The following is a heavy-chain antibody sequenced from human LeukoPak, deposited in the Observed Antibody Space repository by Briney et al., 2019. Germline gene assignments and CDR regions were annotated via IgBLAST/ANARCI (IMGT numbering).Heavy chain of an antibody. Sequence: GGSLRLSCAASGLTFSTSPMKWVRQAPGKGLEWVSTSGTTGDTYYADSVKGRFTISRDNSKNTLYLQMTSLRAEDTALYYCATKTPGNYPYDYWGQGTLVIVSP. J-gene: IGHJ4*02. V-gene: IGHV3-23*01. D-gene: IGHD3-22*01. CDR1: GLTFSTSP. CDR3: ATKTPGNYPYDY. CDR2: TSGTTGDT.